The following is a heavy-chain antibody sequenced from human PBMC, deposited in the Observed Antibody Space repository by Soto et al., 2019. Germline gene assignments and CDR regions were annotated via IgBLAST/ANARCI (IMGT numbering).Heavy chain of an antibody. J-gene: IGHJ4*02. CDR2: ISSSGSTT. D-gene: IGHD3-22*01. CDR3: ARVRGDSSGSYYFDY. Sequence: GGSLRLSCVASGFSLSDYYMSWIRQAPGEGLEWVSYISSSGSTTHYADSVKGRFTISKDNAKNSVYLQMNSLRAEDTAVYYCARVRGDSSGSYYFDYWGQGTLVTVSS. CDR1: GFSLSDYY. V-gene: IGHV3-11*01.